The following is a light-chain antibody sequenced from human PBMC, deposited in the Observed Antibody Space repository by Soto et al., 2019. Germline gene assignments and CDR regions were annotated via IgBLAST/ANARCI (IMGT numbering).Light chain of an antibody. J-gene: IGLJ1*01. V-gene: IGLV2-14*01. Sequence: QSALTQPASVSVSPGQSITISCTGTSSDVGGYNYVPWYQQQPGKAPKFMIYDVTNRPSGVSNRFSGSKSGNTASLTISGLQAEDEADYYCCSYTTSNTRQIVFGTGTKVTVL. CDR1: SSDVGGYNY. CDR3: CSYTTSNTRQIV. CDR2: DVT.